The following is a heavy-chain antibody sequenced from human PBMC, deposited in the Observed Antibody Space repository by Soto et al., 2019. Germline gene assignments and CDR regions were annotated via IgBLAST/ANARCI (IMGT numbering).Heavy chain of an antibody. V-gene: IGHV3-30-3*01. CDR1: GFTFSSYA. Sequence: GGSLRLSCAASGFTFSSYAMHWVRQAPGKGLEWVAVISYDGSNKYYADSVKGRFTISRDNSKNTLYLQMNSLRAEDTAVYYCARDGDYYDGSGYDYYYGMDVWGQGTTVTVSS. CDR3: ARDGDYYDGSGYDYYYGMDV. D-gene: IGHD3-22*01. CDR2: ISYDGSNK. J-gene: IGHJ6*02.